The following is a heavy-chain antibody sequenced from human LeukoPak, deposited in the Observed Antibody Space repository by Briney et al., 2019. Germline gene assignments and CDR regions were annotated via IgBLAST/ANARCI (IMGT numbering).Heavy chain of an antibody. J-gene: IGHJ6*03. CDR3: ASSGYYYYYYYMDV. Sequence: ASVKVSCKASGYTFTSYGISWVRQAPGQGLEWMGWISAYNGNTNYAQKLQGRVTMTTDTSTSTAYMELRSLRSEDTAVYYCASSGYYYYYYYMDVSGKGTTVTVSS. D-gene: IGHD3-22*01. CDR2: ISAYNGNT. V-gene: IGHV1-18*01. CDR1: GYTFTSYG.